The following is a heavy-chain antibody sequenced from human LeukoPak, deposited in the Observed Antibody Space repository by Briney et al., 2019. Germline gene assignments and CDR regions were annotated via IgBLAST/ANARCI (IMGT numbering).Heavy chain of an antibody. CDR2: IFYSGST. CDR3: ARDPGVTTGTYYFDS. D-gene: IGHD1-1*01. Sequence: SETLSLTCTVSGASVSSGSYYWTWIRQPPGKGLEGIGYIFYSGSTNYNPSLESRVTISFDTSKNQFSLKLTSVTAADTAVYYCARDPGVTTGTYYFDSWGQGSPVTVSS. V-gene: IGHV4-61*01. J-gene: IGHJ4*02. CDR1: GASVSSGSYY.